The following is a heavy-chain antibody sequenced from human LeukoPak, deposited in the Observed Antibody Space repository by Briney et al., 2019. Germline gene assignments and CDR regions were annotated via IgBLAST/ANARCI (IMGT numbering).Heavy chain of an antibody. D-gene: IGHD6-19*01. CDR1: GFTFSSYW. J-gene: IGHJ4*02. CDR3: ARGRSSDLFDY. CDR2: INSDGSST. V-gene: IGHV3-74*01. Sequence: PGGSLRLSCAASGFTFSSYWMHWVRQAPGKGLVWVSRINSDGSSTSYAVSVRGRFTISRDNAENSLYLQMNSLRAEDTAVYYCARGRSSDLFDYWGQGTLVTVSS.